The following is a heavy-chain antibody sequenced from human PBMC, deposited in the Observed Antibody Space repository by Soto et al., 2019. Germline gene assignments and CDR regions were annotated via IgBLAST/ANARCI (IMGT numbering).Heavy chain of an antibody. CDR2: INPNSGGT. CDR1: GYTFTGYY. D-gene: IGHD6-13*01. V-gene: IGHV1-2*04. CDR3: ARDLAAAGLDY. Sequence: ASVKVSCKASGYTFTGYYMHWVRQAPGQGLEWMGWINPNSGGTNYAQKFQGWVTMTRDTSISTAYMELSRLRSVDTAVYYCARDLAAAGLDYWGQGTLVIVSS. J-gene: IGHJ4*02.